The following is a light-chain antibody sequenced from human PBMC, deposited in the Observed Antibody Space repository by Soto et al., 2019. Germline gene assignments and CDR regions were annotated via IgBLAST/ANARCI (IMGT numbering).Light chain of an antibody. Sequence: ALTQPASVSGSPGQSITISCTGTSSDVGGYNYVSWYQQHPGKAPKLMIYDVSNRPSGVSNRFSGSKSGNTASLTISGLQAEDEADYYCSSYTSSSSYVFATGTKVTVL. CDR2: DVS. V-gene: IGLV2-14*01. CDR1: SSDVGGYNY. J-gene: IGLJ1*01. CDR3: SSYTSSSSYV.